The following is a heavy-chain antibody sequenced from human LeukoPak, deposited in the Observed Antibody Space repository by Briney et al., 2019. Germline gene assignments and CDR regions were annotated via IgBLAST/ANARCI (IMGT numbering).Heavy chain of an antibody. D-gene: IGHD3-3*01. CDR3: ARVSGITIFGVAKMCFDL. J-gene: IGHJ4*02. Sequence: ASVKVSCKASGYTFTSYDINWVRQATGQGLEWLGWMNPNSGNTGFAQKFQGRVTMTRNTSISTAYVELSSLTSEDTAVYYCARVSGITIFGVAKMCFDLWGQGTLVTVSS. V-gene: IGHV1-8*02. CDR2: MNPNSGNT. CDR1: GYTFTSYD.